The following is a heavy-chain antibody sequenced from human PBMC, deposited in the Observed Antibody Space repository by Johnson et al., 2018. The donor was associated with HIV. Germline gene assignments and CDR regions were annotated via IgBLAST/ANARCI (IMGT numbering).Heavy chain of an antibody. CDR3: TKETSYYDSSTSVRTDAFDI. D-gene: IGHD3-22*01. V-gene: IGHV3-9*01. Sequence: VKLVESGGGLVQPGRSLRLSCAASGFTFDDYAMHWVRQAPGKGLEWVSGITWNSGTIGFADSVKGRFTISRDNAKNSLYLQMNSLRPEDTAFYYCTKETSYYDSSTSVRTDAFDIWGQGTMVTVSS. J-gene: IGHJ3*02. CDR1: GFTFDDYA. CDR2: ITWNSGTI.